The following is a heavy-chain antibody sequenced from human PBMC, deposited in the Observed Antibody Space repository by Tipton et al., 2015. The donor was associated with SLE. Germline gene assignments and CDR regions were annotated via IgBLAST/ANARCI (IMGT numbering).Heavy chain of an antibody. CDR1: GFSFSRYA. V-gene: IGHV3-23*01. CDR2: ISGSGGST. Sequence: GSLRLSCAASGFSFSRYAMSWVRQAPGKGLEWVSTISGSGGSTYYADSVKGRFTISRDTSKNTLYLQMNSLRAEDTAVYYCARGFLGMKAAQYYFDYWGQGTLVTVSS. D-gene: IGHD6-25*01. J-gene: IGHJ4*02. CDR3: ARGFLGMKAAQYYFDY.